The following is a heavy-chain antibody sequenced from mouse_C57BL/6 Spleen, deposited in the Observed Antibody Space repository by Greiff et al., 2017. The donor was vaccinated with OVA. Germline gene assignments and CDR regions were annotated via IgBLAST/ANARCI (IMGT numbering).Heavy chain of an antibody. CDR3: ARQTDSSGYGFAY. Sequence: EVQVVESGGDLVKPGGSLKLSCAASGFTFSSYGMSWVRQTPDKRLEWVATISSGGSYTYYPDSVKGRFTISRDNAKNTLYLQMSSLKSEDTAMYYCARQTDSSGYGFAYWGQGTLVTVSA. CDR1: GFTFSSYG. CDR2: ISSGGSYT. D-gene: IGHD3-2*02. J-gene: IGHJ3*01. V-gene: IGHV5-6*01.